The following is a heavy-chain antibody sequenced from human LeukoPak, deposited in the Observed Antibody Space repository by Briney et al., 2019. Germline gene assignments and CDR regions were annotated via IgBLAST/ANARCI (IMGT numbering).Heavy chain of an antibody. Sequence: ASVKVSCKASGYTFTGYYMHWVRQAPGQGLEWMGWISAYNGNTNYAQKLQGRVTMTTDTSTSTAYMELRSLRSDDTAVYYCARAFFDMASDWFDPWGQGTLVTVSS. J-gene: IGHJ5*02. CDR3: ARAFFDMASDWFDP. CDR1: GYTFTGYY. CDR2: ISAYNGNT. V-gene: IGHV1-18*04. D-gene: IGHD3-9*01.